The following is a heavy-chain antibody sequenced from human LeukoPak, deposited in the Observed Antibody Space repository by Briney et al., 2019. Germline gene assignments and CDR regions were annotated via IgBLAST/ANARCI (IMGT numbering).Heavy chain of an antibody. J-gene: IGHJ5*02. D-gene: IGHD2-15*01. CDR1: GGSISSGGYY. V-gene: IGHV4-31*03. CDR2: IYYSGST. CDR3: ARDSRWWFDP. Sequence: SETLSLTCTVSGGSISSGGYYWSWIRQHPGKGLEWIGYIYYSGSTYYNPSLKSRVTISVDTSKHQFSLKLSSVTAADTAVYYCARDSRWWFDPWGQGTLVTVSS.